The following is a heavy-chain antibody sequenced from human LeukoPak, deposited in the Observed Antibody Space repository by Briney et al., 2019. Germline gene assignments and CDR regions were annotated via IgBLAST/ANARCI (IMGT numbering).Heavy chain of an antibody. J-gene: IGHJ3*02. CDR1: GDSISSSSDF. CDR2: IYYGGST. D-gene: IGHD4-17*01. V-gene: IGHV4-39*07. CDR3: ARDLVTVTKGFDI. Sequence: SETLSLTCPVSGDSISSSSDFWGWIRQPPGKGLEWIGSIYYGGSTNYNPSLKSRVTISIDTSKNQFSLKLSSVTAADTAVYYCARDLVTVTKGFDIWGQGTMVSVSS.